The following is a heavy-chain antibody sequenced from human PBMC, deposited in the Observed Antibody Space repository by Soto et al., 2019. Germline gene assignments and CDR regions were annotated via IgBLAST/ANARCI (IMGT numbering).Heavy chain of an antibody. CDR2: MTPKSGYT. Sequence: QVQLVESGAEVRKPGASVRVSCKASGYTFINYDINWVRQATGQGLEWLGWMTPKSGYTGYAQKFQGRLTLTRDTSTGTAYMELSSLRSEDTAVYYCARNPYNTGVFDPCGQGTLITVSS. V-gene: IGHV1-8*01. D-gene: IGHD2-8*02. CDR1: GYTFINYD. CDR3: ARNPYNTGVFDP. J-gene: IGHJ5*02.